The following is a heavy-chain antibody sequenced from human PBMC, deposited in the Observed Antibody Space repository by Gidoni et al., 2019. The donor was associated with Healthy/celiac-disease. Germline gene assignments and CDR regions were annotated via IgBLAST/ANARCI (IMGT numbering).Heavy chain of an antibody. V-gene: IGHV3-30*18. CDR1: GFTFRSYG. J-gene: IGHJ4*02. CDR2: ISYDGSNK. D-gene: IGHD3-3*01. CDR3: AKGLTIFGVDDFDY. Sequence: QVQLVESGGGVVQPGRSLRLSCAASGFTFRSYGMHWVRQAPGKGLEWVAVISYDGSNKYYADSVKGRFTISRDNSKNTLYLQMNSLRAEDTAVYYCAKGLTIFGVDDFDYWGQGTLVTVSS.